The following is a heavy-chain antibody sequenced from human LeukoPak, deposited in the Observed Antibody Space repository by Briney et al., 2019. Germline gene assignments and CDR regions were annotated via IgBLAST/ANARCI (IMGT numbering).Heavy chain of an antibody. CDR1: GFTFSSYW. CDR2: ISYDGSNK. D-gene: IGHD7-27*01. CDR3: ARDGDNDAFDI. J-gene: IGHJ3*02. Sequence: GGSLRLSCAASGFTFSSYWMSWVRQAPGKGLEWVAVISYDGSNKYYADSVKGRFTISRDNSKNTLYLQMNSLRAEDTAVYYCARDGDNDAFDIWGQGTMVTVSS. V-gene: IGHV3-30-3*01.